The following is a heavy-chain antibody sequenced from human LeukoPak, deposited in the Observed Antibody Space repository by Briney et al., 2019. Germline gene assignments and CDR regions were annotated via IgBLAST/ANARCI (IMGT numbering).Heavy chain of an antibody. J-gene: IGHJ4*02. Sequence: GGSLRLSCAASGSTFDDYAMSWVRQVPGKGLEWVSGINWNGGRTGYADSVKGRFTISRDNAKNSLYLQLNSLRAEDTALYYCARKLVYYDSSGYYQPTHYFDYWGQGTLVTVSP. D-gene: IGHD3-22*01. CDR3: ARKLVYYDSSGYYQPTHYFDY. V-gene: IGHV3-20*04. CDR2: INWNGGRT. CDR1: GSTFDDYA.